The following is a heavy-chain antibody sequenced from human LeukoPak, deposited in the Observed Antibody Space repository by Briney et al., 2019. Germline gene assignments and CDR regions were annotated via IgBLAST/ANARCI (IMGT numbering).Heavy chain of an antibody. CDR3: ARSQYRLPFDY. Sequence: ASVKVPCKPSGYPFTGYYIHWVRQAPGQGLEWMGWINPNSVDGDYAQKFQGRVTMTRDTSISTAYMELSSLRSDDTAVYYCARSQYRLPFDYWGQGTLVTVSS. J-gene: IGHJ4*02. CDR2: INPNSVDG. V-gene: IGHV1-2*02. CDR1: GYPFTGYY. D-gene: IGHD2-2*01.